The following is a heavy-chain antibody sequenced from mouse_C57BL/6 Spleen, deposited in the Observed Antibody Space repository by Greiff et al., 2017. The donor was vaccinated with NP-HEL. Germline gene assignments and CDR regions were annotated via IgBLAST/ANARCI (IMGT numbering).Heavy chain of an antibody. V-gene: IGHV3-6*01. CDR3: ARAGTVRYFDV. CDR1: GYSITSGYY. CDR2: ISYDGSN. D-gene: IGHD1-1*01. J-gene: IGHJ1*03. Sequence: EVKLMESGPGLVKPSQSLSLTCSVTGYSITSGYYWNWIRQFPGNKLEWMGYISYDGSNNYNPSLKNRISITRDTSKNQFFLKLNSVTTEDTATYYCARAGTVRYFDVWGTGTTVTVSS.